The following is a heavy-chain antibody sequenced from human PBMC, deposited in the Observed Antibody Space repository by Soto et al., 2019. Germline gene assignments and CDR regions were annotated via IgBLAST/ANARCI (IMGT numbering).Heavy chain of an antibody. CDR1: GYSISTGFN. V-gene: IGHV4-38-2*02. J-gene: IGHJ4*02. Sequence: PSETLSLTCAVSGYSISTGFNWGWIRQPPGKGLEWIASIYHSGATYYNPSLKSRLAISVDASKNQISLRLRSVTAADTALYFCARDWGTGFHHFDSWGQGTLVTVSS. D-gene: IGHD6-19*01. CDR3: ARDWGTGFHHFDS. CDR2: IYHSGAT.